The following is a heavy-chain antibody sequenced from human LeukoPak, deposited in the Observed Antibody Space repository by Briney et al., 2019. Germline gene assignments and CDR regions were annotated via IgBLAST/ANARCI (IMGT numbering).Heavy chain of an antibody. CDR2: ISYSGST. D-gene: IGHD3-22*01. CDR1: GGSISSYY. CDR3: AREGYYDSSGYRGYYYYGMDV. Sequence: SETLSLTCTVSGGSISSYYWSWIRQPPGKGLEWIGYISYSGSTNYNPSLKSRVTISVDTSKNQFSLKLSSVTAADTAVYYCAREGYYDSSGYRGYYYYGMDVWGQGTTVPVSS. V-gene: IGHV4-59*01. J-gene: IGHJ6*02.